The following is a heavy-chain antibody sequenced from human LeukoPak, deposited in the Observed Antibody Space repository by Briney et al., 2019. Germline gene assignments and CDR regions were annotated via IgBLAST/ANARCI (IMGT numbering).Heavy chain of an antibody. CDR2: IYYSGST. J-gene: IGHJ6*02. D-gene: IGHD3-10*01. CDR1: GGSISSYY. CDR3: ARHRPPITMVRGVIRSPRQNNYYYGMDV. Sequence: PSETLSLTCTVSGGSISSYYWSWIRQPPGKGLEWIGYIYYSGSTNYNPSLKSRVTISVDTSKNQFSLKLGSVTAADTAVYYCARHRPPITMVRGVIRSPRQNNYYYGMDVWGQGTTVTVSS. V-gene: IGHV4-59*08.